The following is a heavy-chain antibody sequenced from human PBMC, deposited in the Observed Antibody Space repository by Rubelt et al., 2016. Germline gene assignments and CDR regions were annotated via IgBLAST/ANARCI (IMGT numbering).Heavy chain of an antibody. J-gene: IGHJ6*02. CDR3: ARGTMVRGAPDV. V-gene: IGHV1-18*01. D-gene: IGHD3-10*01. Sequence: QVQLVQSGAEVKKPGASVKVSCKASGYTFNSYGISWVRQAPGQGLEWMGWISVYNGNTNYAQKLQGMVTMTTATSTCTADRELRGLGSDDTAVYYGARGTMVRGAPDVWGQGTTVTVSS. CDR1: GYTFNSYG. CDR2: ISVYNGNT.